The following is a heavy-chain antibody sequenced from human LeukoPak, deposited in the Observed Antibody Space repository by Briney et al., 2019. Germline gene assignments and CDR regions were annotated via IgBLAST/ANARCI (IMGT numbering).Heavy chain of an antibody. CDR1: GGSIRTYY. V-gene: IGHV4-4*07. Sequence: SETLSLTCSVSGGSIRTYYWSWIRQPAGKGLEWIGRLYPSGSTDYNSSLKSRVTMSGDTSKNQFSLKLSSVTAADTAVYYCAGHGIAARYFDLWGRGTLVTVSS. J-gene: IGHJ2*01. CDR2: LYPSGST. D-gene: IGHD6-25*01. CDR3: AGHGIAARYFDL.